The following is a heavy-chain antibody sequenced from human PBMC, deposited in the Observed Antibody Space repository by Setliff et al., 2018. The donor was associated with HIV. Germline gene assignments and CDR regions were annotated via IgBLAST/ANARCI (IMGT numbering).Heavy chain of an antibody. V-gene: IGHV1-8*01. CDR2: MNPNSGNT. J-gene: IGHJ4*02. CDR1: GYTFTSYD. CDR3: ARGEGLHYYGSSGSFDY. D-gene: IGHD3-22*01. Sequence: GASVKVSCKASGYTFTSYDINWVRQAAGQGLEWMGWMNPNSGNTGYAQKFQGRITMTRNTSISTAYMDLSSLRSEDTAVYYCARGEGLHYYGSSGSFDYWGQGTLVTVS.